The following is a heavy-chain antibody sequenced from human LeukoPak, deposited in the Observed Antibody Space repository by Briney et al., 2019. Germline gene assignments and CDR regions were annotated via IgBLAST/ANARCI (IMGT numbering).Heavy chain of an antibody. D-gene: IGHD6-13*01. J-gene: IGHJ5*02. CDR1: GGSTSSSDYY. V-gene: IGHV4-39*01. Sequence: PSETLSLTCTVSGGSTSSSDYYWGWIRQPPDEGLEWIASIRYSANTYYNPSLKSRVTISVDTSKNQFSLKLSSVTAADTAVYYCAQSLGSSNWIGNWFDPWGQGTLVTVSS. CDR2: IRYSANT. CDR3: AQSLGSSNWIGNWFDP.